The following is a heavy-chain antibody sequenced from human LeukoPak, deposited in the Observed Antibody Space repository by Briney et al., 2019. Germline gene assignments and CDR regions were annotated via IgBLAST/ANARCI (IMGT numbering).Heavy chain of an antibody. V-gene: IGHV3-7*01. CDR1: GFTFSSYW. J-gene: IGHJ4*02. CDR3: ARGYCSGGSCYSGVYYFDY. CDR2: IKQDGSEK. Sequence: GGSLRLSCAASGFTFSSYWMSWVRQAPGKGLEWVANIKQDGSEKYYVDSVKGRFTISRDNAKNSLYLQMNSLRAEDTAVYYCARGYCSGGSCYSGVYYFDYWGQGTLVTVSS. D-gene: IGHD2-15*01.